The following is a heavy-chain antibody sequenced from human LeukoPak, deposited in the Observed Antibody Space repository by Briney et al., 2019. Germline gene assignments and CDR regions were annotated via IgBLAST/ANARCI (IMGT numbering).Heavy chain of an antibody. CDR2: IYYSGGT. Sequence: SQTLSLTCVVSGISISSGGYYWSWIRQPPGKGLEWIGYIYYSGGTNYNPSLKSRVTISVDTSKNQFSLKLSSVTAADTAVYYCAREVHDAFDIWGQGTMVTVSS. CDR3: AREVHDAFDI. CDR1: GISISSGGYY. V-gene: IGHV4-61*08. J-gene: IGHJ3*02.